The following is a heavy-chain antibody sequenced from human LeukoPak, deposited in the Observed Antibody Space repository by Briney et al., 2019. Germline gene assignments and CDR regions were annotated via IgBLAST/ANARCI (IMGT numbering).Heavy chain of an antibody. V-gene: IGHV3-23*01. CDR1: GFTFSSYA. CDR3: AKGGLVMTTLFDY. J-gene: IGHJ4*02. D-gene: IGHD3-22*01. Sequence: GGSLRLSCAASGFTFSSYAMSWVRQAPGKGLEWVSAISGSGGSTYYADSVEGRFTISRDNSKNTLYLQMNSLRAEDTAVYYCAKGGLVMTTLFDYWGQGTLVTVSS. CDR2: ISGSGGST.